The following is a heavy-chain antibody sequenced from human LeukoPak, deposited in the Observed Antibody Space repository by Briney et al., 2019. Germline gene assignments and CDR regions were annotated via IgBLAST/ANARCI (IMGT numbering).Heavy chain of an antibody. V-gene: IGHV4-59*08. CDR2: IYYSGST. CDR3: ARHTFGENAFDI. Sequence: SETLSLTCTVSGGSISSYYWSWIRQPPGKGLEWIGYIYYSGSTNYNPSLKSRVTISVDTSKNQFSLKLSSVTAADTAVYYCARHTFGENAFDIWGQGTMVTVSS. J-gene: IGHJ3*02. D-gene: IGHD3-10*01. CDR1: GGSISSYY.